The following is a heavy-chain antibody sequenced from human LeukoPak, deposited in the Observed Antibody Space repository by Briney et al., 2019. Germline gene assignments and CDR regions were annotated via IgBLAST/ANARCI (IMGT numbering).Heavy chain of an antibody. V-gene: IGHV3-23*01. CDR2: ISGNGGNT. Sequence: GGPLRLSCAASGFTFDDYAMHWVRQAPGKGLEWVSAISGNGGNTYYADSVKGRFTISRDTSKNTLYLQMNSLRAEDTAVYYCAKDPSYDILTGYHNWFDPWGQGTLVTVSS. D-gene: IGHD3-9*01. J-gene: IGHJ5*02. CDR3: AKDPSYDILTGYHNWFDP. CDR1: GFTFDDYA.